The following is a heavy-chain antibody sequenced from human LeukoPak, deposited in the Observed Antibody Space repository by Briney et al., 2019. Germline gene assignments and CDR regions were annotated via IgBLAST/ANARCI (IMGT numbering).Heavy chain of an antibody. CDR2: ISGSGDST. Sequence: GGSLRLSCAASGFTFSSYGMSWVRQAPGKGLEWVSAISGSGDSTYYADAVKGRFTISRDNSKNTLYLQMNSLRAEDTAVYYCANDDYGVFLGVFKRSPRGLVNIWGQGTMVTVSS. D-gene: IGHD4-17*01. CDR3: ANDDYGVFLGVFKRSPRGLVNI. CDR1: GFTFSSYG. V-gene: IGHV3-23*01. J-gene: IGHJ3*02.